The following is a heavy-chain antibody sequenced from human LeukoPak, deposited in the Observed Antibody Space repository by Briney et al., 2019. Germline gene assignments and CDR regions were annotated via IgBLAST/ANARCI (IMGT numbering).Heavy chain of an antibody. J-gene: IGHJ4*02. CDR2: INSDGSST. CDR3: ARLPTGSSLHY. Sequence: QPGGSLRLSCAASGLTFSSYWMHWVRQAPGKGLVWVSSINSDGSSTRYAASVKGRFTISRDIAKNTLYLQMNSLRAEDTAVYYCARLPTGSSLHYWGQGTLVTVSS. V-gene: IGHV3-74*01. CDR1: GLTFSSYW. D-gene: IGHD6-6*01.